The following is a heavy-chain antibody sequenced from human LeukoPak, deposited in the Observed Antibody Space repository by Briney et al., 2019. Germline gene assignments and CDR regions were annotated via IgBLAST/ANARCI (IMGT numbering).Heavy chain of an antibody. Sequence: GGSLTLSCTASGFTFSSYSMNWVRQAPGKGLDWVSSISSSSSYIYYADSVKGRFTISRDNAKNSLYLQMNSLRAEDTAVYYCAILHHMATITMSGNVFDYWGQGTLVTVSS. J-gene: IGHJ4*02. D-gene: IGHD5-24*01. CDR3: AILHHMATITMSGNVFDY. CDR2: ISSSSSYI. V-gene: IGHV3-21*01. CDR1: GFTFSSYS.